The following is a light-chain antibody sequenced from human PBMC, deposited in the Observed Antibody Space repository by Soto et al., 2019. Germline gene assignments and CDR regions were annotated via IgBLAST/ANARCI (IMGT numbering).Light chain of an antibody. CDR1: QGISS. V-gene: IGKV3D-15*01. Sequence: MTQSPSSLSAPQRDRVTIPCRASQGISSIAWYQQRPGQAPRLLIYGASTRATGIPARFSGSGSGTDFTLTISSLQSEDFAVYYCQQYHGWLITFGQGARLEI. CDR2: GAS. CDR3: QQYHGWLIT. J-gene: IGKJ5*01.